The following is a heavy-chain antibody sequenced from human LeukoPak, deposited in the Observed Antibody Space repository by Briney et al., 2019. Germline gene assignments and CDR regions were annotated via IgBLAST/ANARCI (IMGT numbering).Heavy chain of an antibody. Sequence: GGSLRLSCAASGFTFSSYRMNWVRQAPGKGLEWVSSISRSSSYTYYAESVKGRFTISRDNAKNSLYLQMNSLRAEDTAVYYCARGPQGVVVVAATPLLYYYYGMDVWGQGTTVTVSS. J-gene: IGHJ6*02. V-gene: IGHV3-21*01. CDR3: ARGPQGVVVVAATPLLYYYYGMDV. CDR1: GFTFSSYR. D-gene: IGHD2-15*01. CDR2: ISRSSSYT.